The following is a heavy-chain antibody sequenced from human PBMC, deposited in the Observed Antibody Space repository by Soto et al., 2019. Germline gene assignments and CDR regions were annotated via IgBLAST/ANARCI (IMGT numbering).Heavy chain of an antibody. Sequence: SVKVSCKASGYTFTSYVMHWVRQAPGQRLEWMGWINAGNGNTKYSQKFQGRVTFTRDTSASTAYVELSSLRSEDTAVYYCACVDHYYDSSGYYYPFDYWGQGTPVTVSS. J-gene: IGHJ4*02. CDR3: ACVDHYYDSSGYYYPFDY. V-gene: IGHV1-3*01. D-gene: IGHD3-22*01. CDR2: INAGNGNT. CDR1: GYTFTSYV.